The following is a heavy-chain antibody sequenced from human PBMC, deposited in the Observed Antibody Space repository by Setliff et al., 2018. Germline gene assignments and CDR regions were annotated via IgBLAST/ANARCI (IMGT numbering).Heavy chain of an antibody. V-gene: IGHV4-61*09. CDR3: ARASSGWYSAYYYYMDV. CDR1: GGSVNSGYDN. CDR2: INRRGST. D-gene: IGHD6-19*01. J-gene: IGHJ6*03. Sequence: SETLSLTCTVSGGSVNSGYDNWNWLRQPAGKGLEWIGHINRRGSTNFSPSLKSRVTISLDTSKNQFSLYLTSVTAADTAVYYCARASSGWYSAYYYYMDVWGKGTTVTVSS.